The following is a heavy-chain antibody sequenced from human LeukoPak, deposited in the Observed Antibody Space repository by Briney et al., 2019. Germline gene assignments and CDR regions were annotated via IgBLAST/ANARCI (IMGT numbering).Heavy chain of an antibody. CDR2: IYHSGST. Sequence: SETLSLTCTVSGYSISSGYYWGWFRQPPGKGLEWIGSIYHSGSTYYNPSLKSRVTISVDTSKNQFSLKLSSVTAADTAVYYGARHHYGLNSDGAFDIWGQGTMVTVSS. CDR3: ARHHYGLNSDGAFDI. V-gene: IGHV4-38-2*02. CDR1: GYSISSGYY. D-gene: IGHD4-23*01. J-gene: IGHJ3*02.